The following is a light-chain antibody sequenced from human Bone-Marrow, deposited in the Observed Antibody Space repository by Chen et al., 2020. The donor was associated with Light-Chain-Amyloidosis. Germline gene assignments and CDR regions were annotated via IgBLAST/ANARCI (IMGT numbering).Light chain of an antibody. CDR1: QTISSNY. V-gene: IGKV3-20*01. CDR2: GSS. J-gene: IGKJ4*01. Sequence: EIVLTQSPDTLSLSPGEGANLSCRASQTISSNYLTWYQQKFGQAPRLHIYGSSSRATGIPDRFTGSGSGTDFTLTINRLEPEDFAMYYCQQYGTSPLTFGGGTKVEIK. CDR3: QQYGTSPLT.